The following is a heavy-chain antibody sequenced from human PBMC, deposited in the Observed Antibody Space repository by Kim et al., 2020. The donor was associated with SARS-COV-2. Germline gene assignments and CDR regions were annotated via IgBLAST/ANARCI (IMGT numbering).Heavy chain of an antibody. CDR3: ARDGHGYFQH. Sequence: TANYAQKFQGRVTITADESTSTAYMELSSLRSEDTAVYYCARDGHGYFQHWGQGTLVTVSS. V-gene: IGHV1-69*01. J-gene: IGHJ1*01. CDR2: TA.